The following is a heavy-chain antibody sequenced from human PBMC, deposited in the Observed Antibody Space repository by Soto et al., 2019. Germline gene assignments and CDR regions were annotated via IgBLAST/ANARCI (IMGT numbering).Heavy chain of an antibody. CDR2: ISGSSIYI. CDR3: ARLSGDHSAFFSYGMDA. V-gene: IGHV3-21*01. CDR1: GFTFSNYN. J-gene: IGHJ6*02. Sequence: GGSLRLSCVASGFTFSNYNMNWVRQAPGKGLEWVSHISGSSIYIHYADSVRGRFTISRDNARNTLSLQMNSLRADDTAVYYCARLSGDHSAFFSYGMDAWGQGTTVTVSS. D-gene: IGHD2-21*01.